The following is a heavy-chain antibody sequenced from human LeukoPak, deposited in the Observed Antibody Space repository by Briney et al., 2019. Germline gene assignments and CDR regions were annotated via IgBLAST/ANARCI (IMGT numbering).Heavy chain of an antibody. Sequence: LRLSCAASGFTFSSYAMSWIRQPPGKGLEWIGEINHSGSTNYNPSLKSRVTISVDTSKNQFSLKLSSVTAADTAVYYCARARIAAERWGQGTLVTVSS. J-gene: IGHJ4*02. CDR1: GFTFSSYA. V-gene: IGHV4-34*01. CDR3: ARARIAAER. CDR2: INHSGST. D-gene: IGHD6-25*01.